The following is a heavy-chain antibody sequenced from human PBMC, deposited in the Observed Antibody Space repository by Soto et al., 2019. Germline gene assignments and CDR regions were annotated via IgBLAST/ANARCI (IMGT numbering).Heavy chain of an antibody. J-gene: IGHJ4*02. D-gene: IGHD7-27*01. CDR2: IIPVFGTA. CDR1: GGLFSSYA. CDR3: ARDTGDGTFDF. V-gene: IGHV1-69*06. Sequence: QEQLVQSGAEVKKPGSSVKVSCKASGGLFSSYAISWVRQAPGQGLEWMGGIIPVFGTAYYAQKFQDRVTISRDTSASTAYMELTSLRSEDTAVYYCARDTGDGTFDFWGQGTLVTVSS.